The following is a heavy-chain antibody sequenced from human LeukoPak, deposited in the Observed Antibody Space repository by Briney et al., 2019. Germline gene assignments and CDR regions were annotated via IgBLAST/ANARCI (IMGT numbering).Heavy chain of an antibody. Sequence: GGSLRLSCAASGFTFSSYAMSWVRQASGEGLEWVSAISGSGGSTYYADSVKGRFTISRDNSKNTLYLQMNSLRAEDTAVYYCAKDQDYYDSPFDYWGQGTLVTVSS. CDR3: AKDQDYYDSPFDY. CDR2: ISGSGGST. V-gene: IGHV3-23*01. D-gene: IGHD3-22*01. J-gene: IGHJ4*02. CDR1: GFTFSSYA.